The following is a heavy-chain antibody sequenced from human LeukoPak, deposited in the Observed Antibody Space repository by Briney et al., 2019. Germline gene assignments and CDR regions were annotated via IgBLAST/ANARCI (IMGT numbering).Heavy chain of an antibody. CDR2: IYITGGT. V-gene: IGHV4-4*07. J-gene: IGHJ6*03. CDR1: GGSIINYY. D-gene: IGHD3-22*01. Sequence: PSETLSLTCSVAGGSIINYYRSWIRQSAGRGLEWVGRIYITGGTTYNPSLQSRLSMSVDTSKNHFSLRLRFDSATDTAVYYCARLKYYDSTGYSPGYYMDVWGKGITVTVSS. CDR3: ARLKYYDSTGYSPGYYMDV.